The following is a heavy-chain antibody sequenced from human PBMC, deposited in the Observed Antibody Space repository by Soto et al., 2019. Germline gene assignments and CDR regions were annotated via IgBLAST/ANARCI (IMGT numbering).Heavy chain of an antibody. J-gene: IGHJ3*02. CDR3: ARIQLAAYAFDI. V-gene: IGHV3-11*06. Sequence: QVQLVESGGGMVRPGGSLRLSCAASGFTLSDYFMAWVRQSPRQGLEWISSSSNSGGYITYADSVRGRFTIYRDNAKSSLYLQMNSLRAEDSAVYYCARIQLAAYAFDIWGQGALVTVSS. CDR2: SSNSGGYI. D-gene: IGHD6-25*01. CDR1: GFTLSDYF.